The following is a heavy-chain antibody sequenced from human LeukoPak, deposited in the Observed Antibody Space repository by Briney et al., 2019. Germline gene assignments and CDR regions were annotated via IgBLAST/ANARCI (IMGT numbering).Heavy chain of an antibody. J-gene: IGHJ6*02. CDR3: ARDGIPGIAAASAVLYYCGMDV. CDR2: IWYDGSNK. CDR1: GFTFSNYA. D-gene: IGHD6-13*01. Sequence: GGSLRLSCAASGFTFSNYAMSWVRQAPGKGLEWVAVIWYDGSNKYYADSVKGRFTISRDNSKNTLYLQMNSLRAEDTAVYYCARDGIPGIAAASAVLYYCGMDVWGQGTTVTVSS. V-gene: IGHV3-33*08.